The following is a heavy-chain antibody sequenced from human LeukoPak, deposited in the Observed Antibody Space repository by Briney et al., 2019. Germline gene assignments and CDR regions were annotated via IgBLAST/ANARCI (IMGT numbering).Heavy chain of an antibody. D-gene: IGHD3-16*01. CDR3: GKEGGA. CDR1: GFTFSSST. V-gene: IGHV3-23*01. CDR2: IGGRGGST. Sequence: GGSLRLSCAASGFTFSSSTMTWVRQAPGKGLEWVSAIGGRGGSTYYADSLEGRLTIARDNSKDMVYLQMNSLKVEDTAIYYCGKEGGAWGQGTKVTVSS. J-gene: IGHJ5*02.